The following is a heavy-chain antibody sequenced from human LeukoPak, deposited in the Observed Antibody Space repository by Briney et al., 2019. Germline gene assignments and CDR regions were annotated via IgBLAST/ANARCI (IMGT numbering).Heavy chain of an antibody. CDR2: INSDGSST. J-gene: IGHJ4*02. CDR3: ARSHPDCSSTSCYRYFDY. CDR1: GFTFCSYW. V-gene: IGHV3-74*01. Sequence: PGGSLRLSCAASGFTFCSYWMHWVRQAPGKGLVWVSRINSDGSSTSYADSVKGRFTISRDNAKNTLYLQMNGLRAEDTAVYYCARSHPDCSSTSCYRYFDYWGQGTLVTVSS. D-gene: IGHD2-2*01.